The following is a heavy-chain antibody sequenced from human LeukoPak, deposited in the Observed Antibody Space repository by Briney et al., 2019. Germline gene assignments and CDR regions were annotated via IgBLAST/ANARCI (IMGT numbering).Heavy chain of an antibody. CDR1: GFTFSDYW. CDR2: INQDGSEK. CDR3: ARDSGYGDY. J-gene: IGHJ4*02. D-gene: IGHD5-12*01. V-gene: IGHV3-7*03. Sequence: HPGGSLRLSCAASGFTFSDYWMRWVRQAPGKGLEWVANINQDGSEKKYVDSVKGRFTISRDNAKNSLYLQMNGLRSEDTAVYYCARDSGYGDYWGQGTLVTVSS.